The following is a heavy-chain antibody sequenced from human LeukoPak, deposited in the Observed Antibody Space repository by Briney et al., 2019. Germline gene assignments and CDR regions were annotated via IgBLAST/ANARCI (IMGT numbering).Heavy chain of an antibody. CDR2: ISAYNGNT. V-gene: IGHV1-18*01. CDR1: GYTFTSYG. Sequence: ASVKVSCKASGYTFTSYGISWVRQAPGQGLEWMGWISAYNGNTNYAQKLQGRVTMTEDTSTDTAYMELSSLRSEDTAVYFCATGRPGSLLDYWGQGTVVTVSS. D-gene: IGHD1-1*01. CDR3: ATGRPGSLLDY. J-gene: IGHJ4*02.